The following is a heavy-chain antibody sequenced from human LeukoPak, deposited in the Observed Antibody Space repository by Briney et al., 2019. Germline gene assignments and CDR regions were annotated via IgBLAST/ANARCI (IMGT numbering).Heavy chain of an antibody. CDR1: GGSISSYY. CDR2: INHSGST. CDR3: ARGDYVWGSYHY. V-gene: IGHV4-34*01. D-gene: IGHD3-16*02. J-gene: IGHJ4*02. Sequence: PSETLSLTCTVSGGSISSYYWSWIRQPPGKGLEWIGEINHSGSTNYNPSLKSRVTISVDTSKNQFSLKLSSVTAADTAVYYCARGDYVWGSYHYWGQGTLVTVSS.